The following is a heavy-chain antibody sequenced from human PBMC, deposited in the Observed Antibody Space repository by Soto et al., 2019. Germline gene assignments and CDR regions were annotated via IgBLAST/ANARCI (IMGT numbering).Heavy chain of an antibody. CDR3: AKGLNIPFDP. CDR2: ISGNGGDT. Sequence: EVQLLESGGGLVQPGGSLRLSCAASGFTFNSYAMSWVRQAPGKGLEWVSSISGNGGDTYYADSVKGRFTVSRDNSKNTLYLRMNSVRAEDTAIYYCAKGLNIPFDPWGQGTLVTVSS. CDR1: GFTFNSYA. V-gene: IGHV3-23*01. D-gene: IGHD2-21*01. J-gene: IGHJ5*02.